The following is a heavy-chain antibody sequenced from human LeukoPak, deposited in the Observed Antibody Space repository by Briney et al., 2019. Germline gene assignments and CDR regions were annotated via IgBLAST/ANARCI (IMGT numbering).Heavy chain of an antibody. CDR1: GGTFSSYA. CDR3: ARGTWSSHTVGYYFDN. J-gene: IGHJ4*02. V-gene: IGHV1-69*06. CDR2: IIPIFGTA. D-gene: IGHD1-1*01. Sequence: GAAVKVSCKSSGGTFSSYAISWVRQAPGQGLEWMGGIIPIFGTANYAQKFQGRVTITADKSTSTAYMELSSLRSEDMAVYYCARGTWSSHTVGYYFDNWGQGTLVTVSS.